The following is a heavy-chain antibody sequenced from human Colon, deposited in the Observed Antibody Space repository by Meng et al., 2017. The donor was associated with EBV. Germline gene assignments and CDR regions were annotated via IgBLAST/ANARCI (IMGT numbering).Heavy chain of an antibody. CDR2: IYNTRTS. Sequence: KTSKPLYLSYAVSAALETTCDYYWIWMRQRPGKGLEWRADIYNTRTSYYNPSLKSRATISMDPSKKQFSLRLTSVTAADTAVYFCARVGGDNGYKYYFDFWGQGTLVTVSS. CDR1: AALETTCDYY. V-gene: IGHV4-30-4*08. D-gene: IGHD5-24*01. CDR3: ARVGGDNGYKYYFDF. J-gene: IGHJ4*02.